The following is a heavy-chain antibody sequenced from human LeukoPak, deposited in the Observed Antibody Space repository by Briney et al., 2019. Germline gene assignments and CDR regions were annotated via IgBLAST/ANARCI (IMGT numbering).Heavy chain of an antibody. CDR3: ARLAVYDAFDI. J-gene: IGHJ3*02. CDR2: INPNSGGT. CDR1: GYTFTGYC. Sequence: ASVKVSCKASGYTFTGYCMHWVRQAPGQGLEWMGWINPNSGGTKYAQKFQGRVTMTRDTSISTAYMELSRLRSDDTAVYHCARLAVYDAFDIWGQGAMVTVSS. D-gene: IGHD1-14*01. V-gene: IGHV1-2*02.